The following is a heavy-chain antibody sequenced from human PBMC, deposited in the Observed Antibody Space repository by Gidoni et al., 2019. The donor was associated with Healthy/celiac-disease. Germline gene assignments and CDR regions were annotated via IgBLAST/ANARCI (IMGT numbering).Heavy chain of an antibody. CDR3: ARGYCSGGSCYCVDY. Sequence: QVQLQQWGAGLLKPSETLSLTCAVHGGSLSGYYWSCIRQPPGKGLEWIGEINHSGSTNYNPSLKSRVTISVATSKNQFSLKLSSVTAADTAVYYCARGYCSGGSCYCVDYWGQGTLVTVSS. CDR2: INHSGST. D-gene: IGHD2-15*01. V-gene: IGHV4-34*01. J-gene: IGHJ4*02. CDR1: GGSLSGYY.